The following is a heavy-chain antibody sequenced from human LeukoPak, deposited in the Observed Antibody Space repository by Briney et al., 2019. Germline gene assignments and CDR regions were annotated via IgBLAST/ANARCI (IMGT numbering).Heavy chain of an antibody. D-gene: IGHD2-2*01. Sequence: GGSLRLSCAASGFTFSSYSMNWVRQAPGKGLEWVAIISYDGINKYYADSVKGRFTISRDNSKNTLYLQVNSLRAEDTAMYYCARDQFEYQVRIIDYWGQGTLVTVSS. CDR1: GFTFSSYS. CDR3: ARDQFEYQVRIIDY. J-gene: IGHJ4*02. V-gene: IGHV3-30*03. CDR2: ISYDGINK.